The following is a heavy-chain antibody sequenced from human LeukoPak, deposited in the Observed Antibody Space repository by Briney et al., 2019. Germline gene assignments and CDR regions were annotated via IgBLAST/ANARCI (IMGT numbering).Heavy chain of an antibody. D-gene: IGHD6-19*01. V-gene: IGHV3-23*01. CDR2: ITGSGDDT. Sequence: GGSLRLSCAASGLTFSSYAMSWVRQTPEKGLEWVSAITGSGDDTFHADSVKGRFTISRDNSRNTLYLQMNSLRAEDTAVYYCARQAGVTWGQGTLVTVSS. CDR3: ARQAGVT. J-gene: IGHJ5*02. CDR1: GLTFSSYA.